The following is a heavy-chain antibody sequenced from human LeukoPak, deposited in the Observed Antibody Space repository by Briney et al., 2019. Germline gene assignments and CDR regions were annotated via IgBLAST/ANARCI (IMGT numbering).Heavy chain of an antibody. V-gene: IGHV4-59*01. J-gene: IGHJ3*02. D-gene: IGHD3-10*01. CDR1: GGSFSGYY. Sequence: PSETLSLTCAVYGGSFSGYYWSWIRQSPGKGLEWIGYINHSGNTDHNPSLKSRVTISVDTSKNQFSLKLSSVTAADTAVYYCARVPITMVRGVIMTGAFDIWGQGTMVTVSS. CDR2: INHSGNT. CDR3: ARVPITMVRGVIMTGAFDI.